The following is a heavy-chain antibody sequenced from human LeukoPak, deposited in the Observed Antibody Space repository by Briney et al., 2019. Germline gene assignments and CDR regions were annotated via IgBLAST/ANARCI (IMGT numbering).Heavy chain of an antibody. CDR3: AKSGPVKLLLFTPFDS. CDR1: GFTFSSYA. J-gene: IGHJ4*02. CDR2: ISGTGGST. Sequence: GGSLRLSCAASGFTFSSYALSWVRQTPGKGLEYVSTISGTGGSTYHADSMRGRFTISRDNSKSTLSLQMNSLRAEDTAIYYCAKSGPVKLLLFTPFDSWGQGTLVTVSS. V-gene: IGHV3-23*01. D-gene: IGHD2-15*01.